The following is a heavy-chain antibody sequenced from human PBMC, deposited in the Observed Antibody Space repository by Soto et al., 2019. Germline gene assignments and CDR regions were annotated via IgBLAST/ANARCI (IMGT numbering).Heavy chain of an antibody. Sequence: LRLSCAASGFIFTRYSMNWVRQAPGKGLEWVSSISSTTNYIYYGDSMKGRFTISRDNAKNSLYLEMNSLRAEDTAVYYCARESEDLTSNFDYWGQGTLVPVS. V-gene: IGHV3-21*06. CDR3: ARESEDLTSNFDY. CDR2: ISSTTNYI. CDR1: GFIFTRYS. J-gene: IGHJ4*02.